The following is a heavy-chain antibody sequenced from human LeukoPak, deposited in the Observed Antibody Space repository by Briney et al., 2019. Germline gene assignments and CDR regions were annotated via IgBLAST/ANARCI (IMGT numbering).Heavy chain of an antibody. Sequence: GGSLRLSCAASGFTFSSYSMNWVRQAPGKGLEWVSYISSSSSTIYYADSVKGRFTISRDNSKNTLYLQMNSLRAEDTAVYYCARGGSNYFDYWGQGTLVTVSS. CDR1: GFTFSSYS. V-gene: IGHV3-48*01. CDR3: ARGGSNYFDY. J-gene: IGHJ4*02. D-gene: IGHD3-10*01. CDR2: ISSSSSTI.